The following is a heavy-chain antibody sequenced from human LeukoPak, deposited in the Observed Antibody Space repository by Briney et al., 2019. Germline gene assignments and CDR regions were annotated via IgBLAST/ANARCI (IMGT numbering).Heavy chain of an antibody. CDR1: GYTFTSYD. Sequence: ASVKVSCKASGYTFTSYDINWVRQATGQGLEWVGWMNPNSGNTGYAQKFQGRVTMTRNTSISTAYMELSSLRSEDTAVYYCARMIGYYDSSGYYYSRWFDPWGQGTLVTVSS. J-gene: IGHJ5*02. CDR3: ARMIGYYDSSGYYYSRWFDP. CDR2: MNPNSGNT. V-gene: IGHV1-8*01. D-gene: IGHD3-22*01.